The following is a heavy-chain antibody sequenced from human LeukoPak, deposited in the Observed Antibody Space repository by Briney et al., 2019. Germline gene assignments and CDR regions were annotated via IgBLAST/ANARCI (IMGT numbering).Heavy chain of an antibody. J-gene: IGHJ6*02. CDR2: INHSGST. D-gene: IGHD5-12*01. V-gene: IGHV4-34*01. CDR1: GGSFSGYY. Sequence: KPSETLSLTCAVYGGSFSGYYWSWIRQPPGKGLEWIGEINHSGSTNYNPSLKSRVTISVDTSKNQFSLKLSSVTAADTAVYYCAMILPSGYALHYYGMDVWGQGTTVTVSS. CDR3: AMILPSGYALHYYGMDV.